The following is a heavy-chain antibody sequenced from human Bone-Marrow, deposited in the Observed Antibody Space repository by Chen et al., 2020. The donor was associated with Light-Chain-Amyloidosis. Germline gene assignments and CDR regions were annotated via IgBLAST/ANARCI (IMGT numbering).Heavy chain of an antibody. CDR3: TKDISPHMAGFDF. Sequence: EVQLVESGGGLIQPGGSLRLPCTASGFTFDDYAMHWVRQPPGKGLEWVSGLDWEGESIGYADSVKGRFTISRDNAKNSLSLEMTRLRSEDTAFYYCTKDISPHMAGFDFWGQGMLVTVSS. CDR2: LDWEGESI. J-gene: IGHJ4*02. V-gene: IGHV3-9*01. CDR1: GFTFDDYA.